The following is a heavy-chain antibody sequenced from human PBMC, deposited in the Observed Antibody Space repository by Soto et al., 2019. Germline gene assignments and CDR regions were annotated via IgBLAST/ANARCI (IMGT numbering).Heavy chain of an antibody. V-gene: IGHV3-23*01. J-gene: IGHJ6*02. CDR2: ISGSGGST. D-gene: IGHD6-19*01. CDR1: GFTFSGYA. CDR3: ATWGQWLYYYYGMDV. Sequence: GGSLRLSCAASGFTFSGYAMSWVRQAPGKGLEWVSAISGSGGSTYYADSVKGRFTISRDNSKNTLYLQMNSLRAEDTAVYYCATWGQWLYYYYGMDVWGQGTTVTVSS.